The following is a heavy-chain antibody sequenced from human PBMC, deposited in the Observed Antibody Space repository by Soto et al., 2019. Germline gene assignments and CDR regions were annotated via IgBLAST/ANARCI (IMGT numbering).Heavy chain of an antibody. CDR2: IYFTGNT. V-gene: IGHV4-39*01. CDR1: GGSITSSSHF. J-gene: IGHJ5*02. D-gene: IGHD6-25*01. Sequence: SETLSRTCTGSGGSITSSSHFWGWVRQPPGKGLEWIGTIYFTGNTYYTPSLKSRLTMSIDTSKNEFSLRLNSVTAADTAVYYCAGQTFTIAAASYGRSNWFDPWGPGTLVTVSS. CDR3: AGQTFTIAAASYGRSNWFDP.